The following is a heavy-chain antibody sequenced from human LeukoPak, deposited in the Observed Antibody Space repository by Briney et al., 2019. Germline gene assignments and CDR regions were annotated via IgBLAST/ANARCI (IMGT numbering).Heavy chain of an antibody. CDR1: GFIFSNNG. CDR3: ARDPGYSSGWDFDY. Sequence: PGGSLRLSCAASGFIFSNNGMHWVRQAPGKGLEWVAVIWYDGSKKYYSDSVKGRFTISRDSSKNTLYLQMNNLRAEDTAVYYCARDPGYSSGWDFDYWGQGILVTVPS. D-gene: IGHD6-19*01. J-gene: IGHJ4*02. CDR2: IWYDGSKK. V-gene: IGHV3-33*01.